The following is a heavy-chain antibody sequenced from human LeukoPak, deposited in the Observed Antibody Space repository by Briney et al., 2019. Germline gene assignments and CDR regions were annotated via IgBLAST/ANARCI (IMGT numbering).Heavy chain of an antibody. CDR2: INHSGST. D-gene: IGHD3-10*01. V-gene: IGHV4-34*01. J-gene: IGHJ5*02. CDR1: GGSFSGYY. CDR3: AKNYYASGTNWFDP. Sequence: SETLSLTCAVYGGSFSGYYWSWIRQPPGKGLEWIGEINHSGSTNYNPSLKSRVTISVDTPKNQFSLKLSSVTAADTAIYFCAKNYYASGTNWFDPWGQGTLVTVSS.